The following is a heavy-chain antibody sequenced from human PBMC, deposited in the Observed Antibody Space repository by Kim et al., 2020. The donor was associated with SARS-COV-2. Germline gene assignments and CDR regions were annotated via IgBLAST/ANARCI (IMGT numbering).Heavy chain of an antibody. J-gene: IGHJ4*02. CDR2: GST. CDR3: TRDVFDGYWN. D-gene: IGHD1-1*01. V-gene: IGHV3-53*01. Sequence: GSTYYAASGMGRFTISRDNSKNTLYLQMNSLRAEDTAVYYCTRDVFDGYWNWGQGTLVTVSS.